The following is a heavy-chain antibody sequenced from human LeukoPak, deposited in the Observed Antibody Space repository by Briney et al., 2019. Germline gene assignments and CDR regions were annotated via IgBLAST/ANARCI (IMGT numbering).Heavy chain of an antibody. V-gene: IGHV3-43*02. J-gene: IGHJ4*02. CDR2: ISADGGST. CDR3: AKESGKFDY. Sequence: GGSLRLSCAASGFTFDDYAMHWVRQAPGKGLEWVSLISADGGSTFSADSVKGRFSISRDNSKNSLYLQMNSLRSEDTAMYYCAKESGKFDYWGQGTLVAVSS. CDR1: GFTFDDYA.